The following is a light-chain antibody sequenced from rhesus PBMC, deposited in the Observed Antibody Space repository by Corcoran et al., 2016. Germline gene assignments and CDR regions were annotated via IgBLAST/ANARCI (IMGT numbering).Light chain of an antibody. CDR1: ESVGSY. V-gene: IGKV3-40*03. CDR2: SAY. CDR3: QQYNDLLDS. J-gene: IGKJ2*01. Sequence: EIVMTQSPATLSLSPGETATLSCRASESVGSYLAWYQQKPGQAPKLLVHSAYFRATGIPARFSGSGSRTEFTLTISSLEPEDVGVYHCQQYNDLLDSFGQGTKVEIK.